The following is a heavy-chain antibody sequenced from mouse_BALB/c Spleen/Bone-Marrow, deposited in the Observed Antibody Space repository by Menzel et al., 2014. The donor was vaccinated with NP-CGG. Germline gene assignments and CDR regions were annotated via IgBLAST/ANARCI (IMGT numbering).Heavy chain of an antibody. V-gene: IGHV1-39*01. CDR1: GYSFTGYN. Sequence: EVKIQESGPELEKPGASVKISCKASGYSFTGYNMNWVKQSNGKSLEWIGNIDPYYGGTSYNQKFKGKATLTVDKSSSTAYMQLKSLTSEDSAVYCCARSDYRYDPYVMDYWGQGTSVTVSS. J-gene: IGHJ4*01. CDR2: IDPYYGGT. CDR3: ARSDYRYDPYVMDY. D-gene: IGHD2-14*01.